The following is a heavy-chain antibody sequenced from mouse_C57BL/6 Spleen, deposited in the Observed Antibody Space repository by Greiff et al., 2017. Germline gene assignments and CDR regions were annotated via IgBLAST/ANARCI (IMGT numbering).Heavy chain of an antibody. CDR2: IDPNSGGT. V-gene: IGHV1-72*01. D-gene: IGHD2-3*01. CDR1: GYTFTSYW. CDR3: ARAPYDGYYVGGAMDY. Sequence: QVQLQQPGAELVKPGASVKLSCKASGYTFTSYWLHWVKQRPGRGLEWLGRIDPNSGGTKYNEKFKSKATLTVDKPSSTAYMQLSSLTSEDSAVYYCARAPYDGYYVGGAMDYWGQGTSVTVSA. J-gene: IGHJ4*01.